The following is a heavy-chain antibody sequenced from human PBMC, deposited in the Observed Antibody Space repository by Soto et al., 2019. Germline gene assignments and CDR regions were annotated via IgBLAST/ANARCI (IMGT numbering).Heavy chain of an antibody. J-gene: IGHJ4*02. Sequence: PGGSLRLSCTASGFNFSSYAMHWVRQAPGKGLEWVSLVSATAGTTYYTDSVKGRFTISRDNSRNTVYLQMNSLRADDTAVYYCAKDRLAGGFDYWGQGTLVTVSS. CDR2: VSATAGTT. V-gene: IGHV3-23*01. CDR1: GFNFSSYA. CDR3: AKDRLAGGFDY. D-gene: IGHD3-16*01.